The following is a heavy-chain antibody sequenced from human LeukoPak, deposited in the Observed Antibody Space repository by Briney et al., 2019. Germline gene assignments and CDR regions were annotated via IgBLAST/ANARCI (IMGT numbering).Heavy chain of an antibody. Sequence: GGSLRLSCAASGFTFSNAWMSWVRQAPGKGLECVGRIKSKTDGGTTDYAAPVKGRFTISRDDSKNTLYLQMNSLKTEDTAVYYCTTDPEEMATITFDYWGQGTLVTVSS. CDR3: TTDPEEMATITFDY. CDR1: GFTFSNAW. V-gene: IGHV3-15*01. D-gene: IGHD5-24*01. J-gene: IGHJ4*02. CDR2: IKSKTDGGTT.